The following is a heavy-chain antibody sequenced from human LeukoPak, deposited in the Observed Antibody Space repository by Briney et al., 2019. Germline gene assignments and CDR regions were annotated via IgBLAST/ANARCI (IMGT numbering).Heavy chain of an antibody. D-gene: IGHD3-22*01. Sequence: GASVKVSCKASGYSFTSHFMHWVRQAPGQGLEWMGLINPGGGTTSYAQKFQGRVTMTRDTSTSTVYMELSRLRSEDTAVYYCARVSLYYYDSSGQTGAFDIWGQGTMVTVSS. CDR1: GYSFTSHF. CDR2: INPGGGTT. J-gene: IGHJ3*02. V-gene: IGHV1-46*01. CDR3: ARVSLYYYDSSGQTGAFDI.